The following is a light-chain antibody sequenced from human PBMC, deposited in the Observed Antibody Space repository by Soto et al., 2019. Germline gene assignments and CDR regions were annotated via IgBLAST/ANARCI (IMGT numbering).Light chain of an antibody. V-gene: IGKV3-15*01. J-gene: IGKJ5*01. CDR2: GAS. CDR1: QSVRSN. CDR3: QQYNNWPPIT. Sequence: EIVMTQSPATLSVSPGERATLSCRASQSVRSNLAWYQQKPGQAPRLLIYGASTRATDIPARFSGSGSGTDFTLTISNLQSEDFAVYYCQQYNNWPPITFGQGTRLVMK.